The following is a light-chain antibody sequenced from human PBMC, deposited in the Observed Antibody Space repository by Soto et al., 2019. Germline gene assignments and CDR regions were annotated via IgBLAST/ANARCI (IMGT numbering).Light chain of an antibody. Sequence: EIVLTQSQRTLSLSPGDGASLXCRASQSVTKSLAWYQQKPGQAPRLLIYGASSRATGIPDRFSGSGSGTDFTLTISRLEPEDFAVYYCQQYGGSPRTFGQGTKV. CDR2: GAS. CDR1: QSVTKS. J-gene: IGKJ1*01. V-gene: IGKV3-20*01. CDR3: QQYGGSPRT.